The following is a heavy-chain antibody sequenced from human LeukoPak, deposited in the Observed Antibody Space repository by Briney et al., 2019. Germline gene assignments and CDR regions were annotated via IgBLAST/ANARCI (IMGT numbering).Heavy chain of an antibody. J-gene: IGHJ4*02. CDR3: AKDFRSGSYYTDY. Sequence: PGGSLRLSCAASGFTFSSYAMSWARQAPGKGLEWVSAISGSGGSTYYADSVKGRFTISRDNSKNTLYLQMNSLRAEDTAVYYCAKDFRSGSYYTDYWGQGTLVTVSS. CDR1: GFTFSSYA. CDR2: ISGSGGST. D-gene: IGHD1-26*01. V-gene: IGHV3-23*01.